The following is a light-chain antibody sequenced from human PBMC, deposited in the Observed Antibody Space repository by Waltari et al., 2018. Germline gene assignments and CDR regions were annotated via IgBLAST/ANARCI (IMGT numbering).Light chain of an antibody. Sequence: EIVMTQSPATLSVSPGDRATLSCRASQNVSTKLAWYQHRPGQPPRLLIHDASTRASDIPPRFSGRGSGTDFTLTISSLQSEDFAVYYCQQYNEWSPLTFGGGTK. V-gene: IGKV3-15*01. CDR3: QQYNEWSPLT. CDR2: DAS. J-gene: IGKJ4*01. CDR1: QNVSTK.